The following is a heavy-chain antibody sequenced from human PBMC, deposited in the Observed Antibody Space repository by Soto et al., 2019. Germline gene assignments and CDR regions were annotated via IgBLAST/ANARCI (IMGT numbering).Heavy chain of an antibody. CDR1: GYTFNFYG. V-gene: IGHV1-18*01. CDR3: ARIGVSSGHESPDFDS. CDR2: ISGFNGNT. J-gene: IGHJ4*02. D-gene: IGHD3-16*01. Sequence: QVQLVQSGADVKKPGASVKVSCKASGYTFNFYGITWVRQAPGQGLEWMGWISGFNGNTNYAADLQGRVTMTTDTSTSTAYMELRGLRSDDTAVYYCARIGVSSGHESPDFDSWGQGTLVTVSS.